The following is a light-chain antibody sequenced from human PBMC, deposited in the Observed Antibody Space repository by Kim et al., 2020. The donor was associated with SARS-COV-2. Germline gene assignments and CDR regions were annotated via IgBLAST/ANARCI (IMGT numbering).Light chain of an antibody. J-gene: IGLJ2*01. CDR2: DNV. Sequence: GQKVTISCSGSSTNIGSNHVSWYQQLQGTAPKLLIYDNVKRPSGIPDRFSGSKSGSSATLGITGLQTGDEADYYCATWDSSLSAGVFGGGTQLTVL. CDR1: STNIGSNH. V-gene: IGLV1-51*01. CDR3: ATWDSSLSAGV.